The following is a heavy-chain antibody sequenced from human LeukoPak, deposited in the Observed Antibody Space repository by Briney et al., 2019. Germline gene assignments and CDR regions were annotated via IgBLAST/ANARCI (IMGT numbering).Heavy chain of an antibody. D-gene: IGHD1-26*01. CDR3: ARRLGGSSEGYEF. J-gene: IGHJ4*02. V-gene: IGHV1-2*02. Sequence: ASVKVSCKASGYTFTDLTEYYIHWVRQAPGQGLEWMGWINPNNGGTKYAQKFQGRVTMTRDMSMNTAYMELSSLTSDDTAVYYCARRLGGSSEGYEFWGRGPLVTVSS. CDR2: INPNNGGT. CDR1: GYTFTDLTEYY.